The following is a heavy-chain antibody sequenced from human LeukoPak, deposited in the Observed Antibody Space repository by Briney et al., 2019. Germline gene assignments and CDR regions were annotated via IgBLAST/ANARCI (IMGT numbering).Heavy chain of an antibody. Sequence: PSETLSLTCAVSGYSISSGYYWGWIRQPPGKGLEWIGSIYHSGSTYYNPSLKSRVTISVGTSKNQFSLKLSSVTAADTAVYYRARDHVYCSSTSCYGGPFFYYYGMDVWGKGTTVTVSS. J-gene: IGHJ6*04. CDR1: GYSISSGYY. CDR2: IYHSGST. D-gene: IGHD2-2*01. V-gene: IGHV4-38-2*02. CDR3: ARDHVYCSSTSCYGGPFFYYYGMDV.